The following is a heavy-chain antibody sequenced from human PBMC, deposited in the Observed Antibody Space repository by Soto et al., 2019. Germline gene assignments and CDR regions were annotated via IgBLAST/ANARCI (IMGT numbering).Heavy chain of an antibody. Sequence: GGSLRLSCAASEFTFSNYAMSWVRQAPGKGLEWVSYISSSSSTIYYADSVKGRFTISRDNAKNSLYLQMNSLRVEDTAVYYCASFPQAGQWLIRIFHHWGQGTLVTVSS. V-gene: IGHV3-48*04. J-gene: IGHJ1*01. D-gene: IGHD6-19*01. CDR3: ASFPQAGQWLIRIFHH. CDR1: EFTFSNYA. CDR2: ISSSSSTI.